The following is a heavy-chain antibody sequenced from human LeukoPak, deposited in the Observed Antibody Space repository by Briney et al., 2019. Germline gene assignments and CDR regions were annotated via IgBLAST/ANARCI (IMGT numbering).Heavy chain of an antibody. V-gene: IGHV7-4-1*01. CDR1: GYTFTIYA. CDR2: IDTNTGNP. CDR3: ARERSVTESDFDY. D-gene: IGHD2-21*02. J-gene: IGHJ4*02. Sequence: ASVKLSCKASGYTFTIYAMNWVRQAPGQGLEWMGWIDTNTGNPTSAQGFTGRFVFSLDTSVSTASLLIRSLKPEDTAVYYGARERSVTESDFDYWGQGTLVTVSS.